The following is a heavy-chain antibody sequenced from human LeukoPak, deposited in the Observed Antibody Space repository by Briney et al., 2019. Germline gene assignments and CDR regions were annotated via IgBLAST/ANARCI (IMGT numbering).Heavy chain of an antibody. CDR3: AREGGYGDLYYFDY. D-gene: IGHD4-17*01. J-gene: IGHJ4*02. V-gene: IGHV4-30-2*01. CDR1: GGSISSGGYS. CDR2: IYHSGST. Sequence: PSETLSLTCAVSGGSISSGGYSWSWIRQPPGKGLEWIGYIYHSGSTYYNPSLKSRVTISVDRSKNQFSLKLSSVTAADTAVYYCAREGGYGDLYYFDYWGQGTLVTVSS.